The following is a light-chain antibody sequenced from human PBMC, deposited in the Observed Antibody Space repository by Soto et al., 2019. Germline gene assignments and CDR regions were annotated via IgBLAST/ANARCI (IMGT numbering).Light chain of an antibody. CDR2: GAS. CDR1: QSVSSY. V-gene: IGKV3D-15*01. CDR3: QQYNDWPPST. Sequence: EIVMTQSPATLSVSPGERATLSCRASQSVSSYLAWYQQKPGQAPKLLIFGASIRATDIPARFSGSGSGTEFTLTISSLQSEDFAVYYCQQYNDWPPSTFGQGTKVDIK. J-gene: IGKJ1*01.